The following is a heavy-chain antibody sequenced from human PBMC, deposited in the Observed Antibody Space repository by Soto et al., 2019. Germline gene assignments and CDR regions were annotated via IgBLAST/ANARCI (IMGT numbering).Heavy chain of an antibody. CDR3: ARDHSRYPGANFDY. J-gene: IGHJ4*02. D-gene: IGHD1-26*01. CDR1: GGTFSSYA. V-gene: IGHV1-69*13. Sequence: ASVKVSCKASGGTFSSYAISWVRQAPGQGLELMGGIIPIFGTANYAQKFQGRVTITADESTSTAYMELSSLRSEGTAVYYCARDHSRYPGANFDYWGQGTLVTVSS. CDR2: IIPIFGTA.